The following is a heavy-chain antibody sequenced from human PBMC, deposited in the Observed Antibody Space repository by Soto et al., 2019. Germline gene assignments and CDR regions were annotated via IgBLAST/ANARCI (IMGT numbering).Heavy chain of an antibody. D-gene: IGHD3-22*01. J-gene: IGHJ4*02. CDR2: IYYSGST. V-gene: IGHV4-31*03. CDR3: ARHLYSGESSGYYGY. CDR1: GGSISSGGYY. Sequence: TLSLTCTVSGGSISSGGYYWSWIRQHPGKGLEWIGYIYYSGSTYYNPSLKSRVTISVDTSKNQFSLKVSSVTAADTAVYYCARHLYSGESSGYYGYWGQGALVTVSS.